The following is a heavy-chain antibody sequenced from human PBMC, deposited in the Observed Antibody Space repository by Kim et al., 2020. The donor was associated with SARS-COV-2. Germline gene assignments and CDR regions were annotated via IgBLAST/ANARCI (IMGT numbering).Heavy chain of an antibody. CDR1: GGSFSGYY. CDR3: ARGHYYYGMDV. Sequence: SETLSLTCAVYGGSFSGYYWSWIRQPPGKGLEWIGEINHSGSTNYNPSLKSRVTISVDTSKNQFSLKLSSVTAADTAVYYCARGHYYYGMDVWGQGTTVTVSS. V-gene: IGHV4-34*01. J-gene: IGHJ6*02. CDR2: INHSGST.